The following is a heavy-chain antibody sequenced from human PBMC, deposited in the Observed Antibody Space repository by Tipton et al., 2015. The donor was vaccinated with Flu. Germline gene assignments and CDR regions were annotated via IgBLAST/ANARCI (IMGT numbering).Heavy chain of an antibody. V-gene: IGHV4-4*02. Sequence: GLVKPSGTLSLTCAVSGGSISSSNWWSWVRQPPGKGLEWIGEIYHSGSTNYNPSLKSRVTISVDTSKNQFSLKLSSVTAADTAVYYCARGDGYSSGWLLDYWGQGTMVTVSS. J-gene: IGHJ4*02. D-gene: IGHD6-19*01. CDR1: GGSISSSNW. CDR3: ARGDGYSSGWLLDY. CDR2: IYHSGST.